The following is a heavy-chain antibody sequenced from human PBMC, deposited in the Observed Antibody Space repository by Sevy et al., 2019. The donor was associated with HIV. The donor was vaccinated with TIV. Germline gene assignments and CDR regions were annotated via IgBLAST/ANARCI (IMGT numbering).Heavy chain of an antibody. CDR3: AKDRVSGTYYTGDFDY. Sequence: GGSLRLSCAASGFTFSIYAMSWVRQAPGKGLEWVSVISITGGSKYYADSVKGRFTISRDNSNNKLYLQMNTLRAEDTAVYYCAKDRVSGTYYTGDFDYWGQGTLVTVSS. J-gene: IGHJ4*02. CDR1: GFTFSIYA. CDR2: ISITGGSK. V-gene: IGHV3-23*01. D-gene: IGHD3-10*01.